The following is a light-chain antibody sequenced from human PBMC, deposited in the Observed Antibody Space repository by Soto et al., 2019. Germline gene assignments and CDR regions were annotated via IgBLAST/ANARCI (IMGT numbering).Light chain of an antibody. CDR1: QDVRNW. CDR3: QQANSFPYT. J-gene: IGKJ2*01. CDR2: AAS. V-gene: IGKV1-12*01. Sequence: DIQMTQSPSSVSASVGDRVTNTCRASQDVRNWLAWYQQKPGRAPKLLIYAASSLQSGVPSRFSGSGSGTDFTLTISSLQPEDFATYYCQQANSFPYTFGQGTKLEIK.